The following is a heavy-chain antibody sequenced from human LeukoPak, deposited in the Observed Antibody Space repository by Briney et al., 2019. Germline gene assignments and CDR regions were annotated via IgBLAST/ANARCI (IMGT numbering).Heavy chain of an antibody. Sequence: GGSLRLSCATSGFTFSSYEMNWVRQAPGKGLEWVSYISATGNTIYYADSVKGRFTISRDNAKNSLYLQMNSLRAEDTAVYYCARDSSGNFIPDYFDYWGQGTLVTVSS. D-gene: IGHD3-10*01. CDR3: ARDSSGNFIPDYFDY. CDR1: GFTFSSYE. J-gene: IGHJ4*02. V-gene: IGHV3-48*03. CDR2: ISATGNTI.